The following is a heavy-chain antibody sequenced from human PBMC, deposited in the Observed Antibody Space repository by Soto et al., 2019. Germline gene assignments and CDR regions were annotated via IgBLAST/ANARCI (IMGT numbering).Heavy chain of an antibody. CDR1: GYKVSTWHNFTSYW. Sequence: GESLKISCMGSGYKVSTWHNFTSYWIAWVRQMPGEGLEWMGIIYPGDSDTRYSPSFQGQVTISADKSINSVYLQWSSLKASDTAMYYCATTTIFGVKRPPDAFDIWGQGTMVTVSS. D-gene: IGHD3-3*01. CDR2: IYPGDSDT. V-gene: IGHV5-51*01. J-gene: IGHJ3*02. CDR3: ATTTIFGVKRPPDAFDI.